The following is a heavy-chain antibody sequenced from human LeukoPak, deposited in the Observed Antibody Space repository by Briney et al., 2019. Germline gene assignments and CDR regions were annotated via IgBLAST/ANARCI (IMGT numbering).Heavy chain of an antibody. D-gene: IGHD3-3*01. CDR2: ISGSGGST. J-gene: IGHJ4*02. Sequence: GGSLRLSCAASGFTFSSYAMSWVRQAPGKGLEWVSAISGSGGSTYYADSVKGRFTISRDNSKNTLYLQMNSLRAEDTAVYYCAKDFGPHCDFWSGYYFFDYWGQGTLVTVSS. CDR1: GFTFSSYA. CDR3: AKDFGPHCDFWSGYYFFDY. V-gene: IGHV3-23*01.